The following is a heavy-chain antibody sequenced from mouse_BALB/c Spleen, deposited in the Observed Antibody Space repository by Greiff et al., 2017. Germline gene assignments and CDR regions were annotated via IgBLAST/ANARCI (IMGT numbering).Heavy chain of an antibody. J-gene: IGHJ1*01. CDR1: GFTFSSYA. CDR3: ARRGTTVVEDWYFDV. CDR2: ISSGGSYT. Sequence: EVQLVESGGGLVKPGGSLKLSCAASGFTFSSYAMSWVRQTPEKRLEWVATISSGGSYTYYPDSVKGRFTISRDNAKNTLYLQMSSLRSEDTAMYYCARRGTTVVEDWYFDVWGAGTTVTVSS. D-gene: IGHD1-1*01. V-gene: IGHV5-9-3*01.